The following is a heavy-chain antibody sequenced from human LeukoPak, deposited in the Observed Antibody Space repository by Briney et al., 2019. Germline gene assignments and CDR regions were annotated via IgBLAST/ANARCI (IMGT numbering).Heavy chain of an antibody. CDR2: INPNGGST. CDR3: ARAAVSGGVSTYLLHS. CDR1: GYTFSNYY. J-gene: IGHJ1*01. V-gene: IGHV1-46*01. D-gene: IGHD3-16*01. Sequence: ASVKVSCKASGYTFSNYYIHWARQAPGQGLEWLGLINPNGGSTNPAPKFRGRVTLTRDVSSSTAYMGLSSLRSEDTAVYYCARAAVSGGVSTYLLHSWGQGTLVTVSS.